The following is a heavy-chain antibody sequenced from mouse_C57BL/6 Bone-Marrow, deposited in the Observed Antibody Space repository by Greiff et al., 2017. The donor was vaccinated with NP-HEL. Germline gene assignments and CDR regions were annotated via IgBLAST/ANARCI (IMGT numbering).Heavy chain of an antibody. V-gene: IGHV7-1*01. CDR3: ARDALAWYFDV. CDR2: SRNKANDYTT. CDR1: GFTFSDFY. Sequence: EVQVVESGGGLVQSGRSLRLSCATSGFTFSDFYMEWVRQAPGKGLEWIAASRNKANDYTTEYSASVKGRFIVSRDTSQSILYLQMNALRAEDTAIYYCARDALAWYFDVWGTGTTVTVTS. J-gene: IGHJ1*03.